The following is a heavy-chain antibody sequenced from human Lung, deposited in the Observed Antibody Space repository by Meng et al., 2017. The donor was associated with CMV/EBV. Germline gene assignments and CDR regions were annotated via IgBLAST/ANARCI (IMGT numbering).Heavy chain of an antibody. V-gene: IGHV4-31*03. CDR1: CGSISSCGYY. CDR2: IYYSAST. D-gene: IGHD3-10*01. J-gene: IGHJ5*02. Sequence: CTVSCGSISSCGYYWSWLRQHPGKGLEWIGYIYYSASTYYNPSLKSRVTISVDTSKNQFSLKLSSVTAADTAVYYCARDRSSDWFDPWGQGTLVTVSS. CDR3: ARDRSSDWFDP.